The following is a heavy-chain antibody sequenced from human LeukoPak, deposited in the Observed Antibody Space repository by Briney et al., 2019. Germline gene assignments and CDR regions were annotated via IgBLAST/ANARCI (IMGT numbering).Heavy chain of an antibody. Sequence: ASVKVSCKASGYTFTGYYMHWVRQAPGQGLEWMGWISANNNNTDNVQKLQGRVTMTTDTSTSTAYMELRSLRSDDTAVYYCARALYHTFDYWGQGTLVTVPS. V-gene: IGHV1-18*04. D-gene: IGHD2-2*01. CDR3: ARALYHTFDY. CDR2: ISANNNNT. CDR1: GYTFTGYY. J-gene: IGHJ4*02.